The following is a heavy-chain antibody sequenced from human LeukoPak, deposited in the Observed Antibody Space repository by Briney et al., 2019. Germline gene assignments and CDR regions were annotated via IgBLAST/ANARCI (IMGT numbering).Heavy chain of an antibody. Sequence: SETLSLTCAVSGYSISRGYYWGWIRQPPGKGLEWIGSIHHSGSTCYNPSLRSRVTISVDTSKNQFSLGLRSVTAADTAVYYCARNPHLVRTLIILDYFDYWGQGALVTVST. D-gene: IGHD3-10*01. CDR2: IHHSGST. CDR3: ARNPHLVRTLIILDYFDY. CDR1: GYSISRGYY. J-gene: IGHJ4*02. V-gene: IGHV4-38-2*01.